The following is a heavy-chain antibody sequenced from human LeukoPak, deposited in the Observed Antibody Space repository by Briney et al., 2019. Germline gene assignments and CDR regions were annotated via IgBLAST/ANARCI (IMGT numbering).Heavy chain of an antibody. J-gene: IGHJ4*02. Sequence: SQTLSLTYTVSGGSISSGSYYWTWIRQPAGKGLEWIGRIYTTGSTNYNPSLKSRVTIPMDTSKNQFSLILSSVTAADTAVYYCARVNYSDSSGRPFDSWGQGTLVTVPS. V-gene: IGHV4-61*02. D-gene: IGHD3-22*01. CDR1: GGSISSGSYY. CDR2: IYTTGST. CDR3: ARVNYSDSSGRPFDS.